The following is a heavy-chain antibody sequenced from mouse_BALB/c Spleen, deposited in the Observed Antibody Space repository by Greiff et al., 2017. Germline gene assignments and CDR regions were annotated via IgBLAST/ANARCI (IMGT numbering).Heavy chain of an antibody. CDR1: GFSLTSYG. J-gene: IGHJ1*01. Sequence: QVQLKESGPGLVQPSQSLSITCTVSGFSLTSYGVHWVRQSPGKGLEWLGVIWSGGSTDYNAAFISRLSISKDNSKSQVFFKMNSLQANDTAIYYCARRGYYGSSPHWYFDVWGAGTTVTVSS. D-gene: IGHD1-1*01. CDR3: ARRGYYGSSPHWYFDV. V-gene: IGHV2-2*02. CDR2: IWSGGST.